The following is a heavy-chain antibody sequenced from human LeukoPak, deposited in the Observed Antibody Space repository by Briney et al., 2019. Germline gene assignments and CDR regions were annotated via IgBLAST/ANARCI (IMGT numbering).Heavy chain of an antibody. J-gene: IGHJ6*02. D-gene: IGHD1-1*01. CDR2: IYSAGST. V-gene: IGHV3-53*01. CDR3: ARVNVSTGYYYYGMDV. Sequence: GGSLRLSCAVSGFTVRSNYMSWVRQAPGKGLEWVSVIYSAGSTFYADSVKGRFTISRDNSNNTLFLQMNGLRAGDTAVYFCARVNVSTGYYYYGMDVWGQGTTVTVSS. CDR1: GFTVRSNY.